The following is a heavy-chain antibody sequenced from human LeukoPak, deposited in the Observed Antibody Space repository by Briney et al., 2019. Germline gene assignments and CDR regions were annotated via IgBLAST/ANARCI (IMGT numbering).Heavy chain of an antibody. Sequence: SETLSLTCAVYGGSFSGYYWSWIRQPPGKGLEWIGEINHSGSTNYNPSLKSRVTISVDTSKNQFSLKLSSVTAADTAVYYCARGSMTVTPHIWGQGTMVTVSS. CDR3: ARGSMTVTPHI. J-gene: IGHJ3*02. D-gene: IGHD4-11*01. CDR2: INHSGST. V-gene: IGHV4-34*01. CDR1: GGSFSGYY.